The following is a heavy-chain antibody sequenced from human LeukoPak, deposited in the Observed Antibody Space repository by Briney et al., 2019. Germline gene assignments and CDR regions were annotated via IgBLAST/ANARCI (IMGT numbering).Heavy chain of an antibody. CDR3: ARGGDGSNSLINY. V-gene: IGHV3-74*01. D-gene: IGHD5-24*01. Sequence: PGGPLRLSCEASGFSFNQYWMHWVRQVPGKGPVWVSRINPDGSTTNYADSVKGRFSISRDNAKSIMYLQMNSLSVEDTAVYYCARGGDGSNSLINYWGQGTLVTVSS. CDR1: GFSFNQYW. J-gene: IGHJ4*02. CDR2: INPDGSTT.